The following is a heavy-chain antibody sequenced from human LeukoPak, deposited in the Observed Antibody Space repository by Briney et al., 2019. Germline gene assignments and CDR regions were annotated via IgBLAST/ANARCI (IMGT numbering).Heavy chain of an antibody. Sequence: HGESLKISCKGSGYRFTSYWIGWVRQMPGKGLEWMGIIYPGDSDTRYSPSFQGQVTISADKSISTAYLQWSSLKASDTAMYYCARRRGSGYCSGGSCSPDWFDPWGQGTLVTVSS. J-gene: IGHJ5*02. V-gene: IGHV5-51*01. CDR1: GYRFTSYW. CDR2: IYPGDSDT. D-gene: IGHD2-15*01. CDR3: ARRRGSGYCSGGSCSPDWFDP.